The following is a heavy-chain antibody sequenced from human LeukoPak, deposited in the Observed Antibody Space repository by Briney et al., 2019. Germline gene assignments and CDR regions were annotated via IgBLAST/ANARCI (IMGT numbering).Heavy chain of an antibody. CDR3: ARRRLVGATRYYFDH. V-gene: IGHV4-39*01. CDR2: IFDSGNT. CDR1: GGSISSNSYY. D-gene: IGHD1-26*01. J-gene: IGHJ4*02. Sequence: SETLSLTCSVSGGSISSNSYYWGWLRQPPAKGLEWIGSIFDSGNTYYNSSLKSRGTISVHTSQNQYSLEFTSVIAAAEAPYFCARRRLVGATRYYFDHWGESTPVTVSS.